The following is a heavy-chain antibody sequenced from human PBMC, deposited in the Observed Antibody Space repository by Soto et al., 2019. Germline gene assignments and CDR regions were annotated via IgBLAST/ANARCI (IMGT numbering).Heavy chain of an antibody. CDR2: ISGSGGST. D-gene: IGHD5-12*01. Sequence: PWWSLRLSCSASVFTFSSYAMSWFRQAPGKGLEWVSAISGSGGSTYYADSVKGRFTISRDNSKNTLYLQMNSLRAEDTAVYYCAKDVPGKWLRASAYAFDIWGQGTMVTVSS. J-gene: IGHJ3*02. CDR3: AKDVPGKWLRASAYAFDI. CDR1: VFTFSSYA. V-gene: IGHV3-23*01.